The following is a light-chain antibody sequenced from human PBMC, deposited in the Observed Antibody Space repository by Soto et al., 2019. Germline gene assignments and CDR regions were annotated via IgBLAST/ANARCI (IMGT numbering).Light chain of an antibody. J-gene: IGLJ1*01. V-gene: IGLV2-14*01. CDR2: EVS. CDR3: CSYVSSKTYV. Sequence: QSVLTQPASVSGSPGQSITISCTGTRTDVGGYNFVPWYQQHPGKAPKLIIYEVSNRPSGVSNRFSGSKSDNTASLTISGLQAEDEADYYCCSYVSSKTYVFGTGTKVTVL. CDR1: RTDVGGYNF.